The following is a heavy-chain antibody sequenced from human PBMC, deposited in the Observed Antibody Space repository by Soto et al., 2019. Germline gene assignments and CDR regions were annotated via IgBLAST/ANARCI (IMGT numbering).Heavy chain of an antibody. D-gene: IGHD3-22*01. CDR3: AKAGKGDSRPGFDAFDI. Sequence: GGSLRLSCAASGFTFSSYAMSWVRQAPGKGLEWVSAISGSGGSTYYADSVKGRFTXSRDXSXXXXXXXXXXXGAEDXXVYYCAKAGKGDSRPGFDAFDIWGQGTMVTVSS. J-gene: IGHJ3*02. CDR2: ISGSGGST. CDR1: GFTFSSYA. V-gene: IGHV3-23*01.